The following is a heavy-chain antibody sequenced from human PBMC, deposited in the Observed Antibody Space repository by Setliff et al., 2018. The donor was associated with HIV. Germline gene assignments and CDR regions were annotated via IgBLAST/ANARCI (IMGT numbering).Heavy chain of an antibody. V-gene: IGHV4-61*05. CDR1: GGSISSSSYY. CDR2: IYTSGST. J-gene: IGHJ6*02. D-gene: IGHD6-13*01. Sequence: SETLSLTCTVSGGSISSSSYYWGWVRQPPGKGLEWIGHIYTSGSTNYNPSLKSRVTISLDTSTSQFSLRLNSVTAADTAVYYCARVGGRGGSSWYLGTKMGRKYGMDVWGQGTTVTVSS. CDR3: ARVGGRGGSSWYLGTKMGRKYGMDV.